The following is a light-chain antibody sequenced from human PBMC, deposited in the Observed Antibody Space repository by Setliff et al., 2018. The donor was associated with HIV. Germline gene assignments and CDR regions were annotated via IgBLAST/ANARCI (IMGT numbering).Light chain of an antibody. CDR2: GAS. Sequence: EIVLTQSPGTLSLSPGERATLSCRASQTISGTWLAWFQQRPGQAPRLLIYGASIRATGIPDRFSGSGSGTDFTLTISRLEPEDFAVYYCHQYNTLPLTFGGGTKVDIK. V-gene: IGKV3-20*01. CDR3: HQYNTLPLT. J-gene: IGKJ4*01. CDR1: QTISGTW.